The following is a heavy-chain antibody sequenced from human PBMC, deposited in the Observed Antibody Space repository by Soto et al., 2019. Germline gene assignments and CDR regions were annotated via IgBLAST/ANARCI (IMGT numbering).Heavy chain of an antibody. CDR1: GGSISSSSYY. V-gene: IGHV4-39*01. CDR2: IYYSGST. J-gene: IGHJ4*02. Sequence: PSETLSLTCTVSGGSISSSSYYWGWIRQPPGKGLEWIGSIYYSGSTYYNPSLKSRVTISVDTSKNQFSLKLSSVTAADTAVYYCARQYDFWSGSYVDYWGQGTLVTVSS. D-gene: IGHD3-3*01. CDR3: ARQYDFWSGSYVDY.